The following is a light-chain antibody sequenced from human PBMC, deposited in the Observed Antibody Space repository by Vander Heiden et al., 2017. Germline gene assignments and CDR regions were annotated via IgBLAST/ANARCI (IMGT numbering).Light chain of an antibody. CDR1: ALPKQY. CDR3: QSADSSGTSV. V-gene: IGLV3-25*03. CDR2: KDS. Sequence: SYALTQPPSVSVSPGQTARITCSGDALPKQYAYWYQQKPGQAPVLVIYKDSERPSGIPERFSGSSSGTTVTLTISGVQAEDEADYYCQSADSSGTSVFGGGTKLTVL. J-gene: IGLJ2*01.